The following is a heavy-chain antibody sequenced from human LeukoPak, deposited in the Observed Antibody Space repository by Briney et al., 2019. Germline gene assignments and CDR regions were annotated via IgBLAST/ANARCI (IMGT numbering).Heavy chain of an antibody. CDR2: IIPIFGTA. CDR3: ARDLRLAHAFDI. V-gene: IGHV1-69*05. CDR1: GGTFGSYA. Sequence: SVKVSCKASGGTFGSYAISWVRQAPGQGLEWMGGIIPIFGTANYAQKFQGRVTITTDESTSTAYMELSSLRSEDTAVYYCARDLRLAHAFDIWGQGTMVTVSS. D-gene: IGHD6-19*01. J-gene: IGHJ3*02.